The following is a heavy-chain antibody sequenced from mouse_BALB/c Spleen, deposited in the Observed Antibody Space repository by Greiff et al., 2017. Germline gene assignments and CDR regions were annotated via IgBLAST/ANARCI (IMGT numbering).Heavy chain of an antibody. CDR1: GFNIKDTY. V-gene: IGHV14-3*02. J-gene: IGHJ4*01. CDR2: IDPANGNT. CDR3: ARGENAYAMDY. Sequence: EVMLVESGAELVKPGASVKLSCTASGFNIKDTYMHWVKQRPEQGLEWIGRIDPANGNTKYDPKFQGKATITADTSSNTAYLQLSSLTSEDTAVYYCARGENAYAMDYWGQGTSVTVSS.